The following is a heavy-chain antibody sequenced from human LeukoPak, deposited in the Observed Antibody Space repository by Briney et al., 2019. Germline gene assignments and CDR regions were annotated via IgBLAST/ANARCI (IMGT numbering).Heavy chain of an antibody. CDR3: ARGDCYDSSGYYLFDF. CDR1: GGPISSYY. J-gene: IGHJ4*02. D-gene: IGHD3-22*01. CDR2: IYCSGST. V-gene: IGHV4-59*01. Sequence: SETLTLTCTVSGGPISSYYLSWIRQPPGKGLEWIGYIYCSGSTKYNPSLKSRVTISGDTYKNQFSLKLSSVTAADTAVYYCARGDCYDSSGYYLFDFWGQGTLVTVSS.